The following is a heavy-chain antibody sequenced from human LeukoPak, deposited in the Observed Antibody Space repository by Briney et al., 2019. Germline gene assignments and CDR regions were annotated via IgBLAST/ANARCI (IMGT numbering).Heavy chain of an antibody. V-gene: IGHV1-58*02. CDR1: GFTFTISA. J-gene: IGHJ4*02. CDR3: AAGGPSGLLDY. D-gene: IGHD1-26*01. Sequence: SVTVSFTASGFTFTISAMQWVRQARGQRLEWIGWIVVGSGNTNYAQKFQERGTITRDMSTSTAYMELSSLRSEDTAVYYCAAGGPSGLLDYWGQGTLVSVSS. CDR2: IVVGSGNT.